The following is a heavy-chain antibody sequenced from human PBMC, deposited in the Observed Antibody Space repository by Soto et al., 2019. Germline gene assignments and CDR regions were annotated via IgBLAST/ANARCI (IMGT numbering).Heavy chain of an antibody. CDR1: GVSVTNGDYY. V-gene: IGHV4-30-4*01. CDR2: IYYSETT. CDR3: ARQGRGGYWFDP. Sequence: PSETLSLTCAVSGVSVTNGDYYWSWMRQSPGKGLEWIGNIYYSETTSYNPSLNSRLSISIDTSRNQFSLQLTSVTAADTAIYYCARQGRGGYWFDPWGQGTLVTVSS. J-gene: IGHJ5*02.